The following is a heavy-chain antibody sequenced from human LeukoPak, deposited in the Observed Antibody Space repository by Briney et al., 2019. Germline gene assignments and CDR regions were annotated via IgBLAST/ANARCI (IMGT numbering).Heavy chain of an antibody. CDR2: INPNSGGT. Sequence: ASVKVSCKASGGTFSSYAISWVRQAPGQGLEWMGWINPNSGGTNYAQKFQGRVTMTRDTSISTAYMELSRLRSDDTAVYYCARARYEGYDFWSGPDYWGQGALVTVSS. J-gene: IGHJ4*02. CDR1: GGTFSSYA. V-gene: IGHV1-2*02. CDR3: ARARYEGYDFWSGPDY. D-gene: IGHD3-3*01.